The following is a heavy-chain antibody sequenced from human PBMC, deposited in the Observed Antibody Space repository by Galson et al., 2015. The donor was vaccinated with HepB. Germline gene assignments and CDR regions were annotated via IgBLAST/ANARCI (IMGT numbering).Heavy chain of an antibody. CDR1: GFTFSSYG. Sequence: SLRLSCAASGFTFSSYGMHWVRQAPGKGLEWVAVISYDGSNKYYADSVKGRFTISRDNSKNTLYLQMNSLRAEDTAVYYCAKAGCSSTSCSSPHPNYYMDVWGKGTTVTVSS. V-gene: IGHV3-30*18. CDR2: ISYDGSNK. J-gene: IGHJ6*03. D-gene: IGHD2-2*01. CDR3: AKAGCSSTSCSSPHPNYYMDV.